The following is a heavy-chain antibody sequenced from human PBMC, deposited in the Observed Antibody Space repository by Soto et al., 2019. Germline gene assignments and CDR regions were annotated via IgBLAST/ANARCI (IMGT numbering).Heavy chain of an antibody. CDR3: ARTGAYLVHY. CDR1: GYSVSSKSAA. D-gene: IGHD6-6*01. J-gene: IGHJ4*02. Sequence: SQILSLTCAMSGYSVSSKSAAWHWIIQSPSRGLEWLGRTYYRSKWSSNYAVSVKSRITINPDTSKNQFSLQLRSVTPDDTAMYYCARTGAYLVHYWGQTTLVTLSS. CDR2: TYYRSKWSS. V-gene: IGHV6-1*01.